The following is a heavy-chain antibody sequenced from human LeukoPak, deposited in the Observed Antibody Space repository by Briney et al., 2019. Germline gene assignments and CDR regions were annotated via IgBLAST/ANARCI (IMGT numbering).Heavy chain of an antibody. V-gene: IGHV5-51*01. CDR3: ARPSFSGSYHYGMDV. Sequence: GESLKISCKGSGYSFTSYWIGWVRQMPGKGLEWMGIIYPGDSDTRYSPSLQGQVTISVDKSTSTAYLQWSSLKASDTATYFCARPSFSGSYHYGMDVWGQGTTVTVSS. CDR2: IYPGDSDT. CDR1: GYSFTSYW. D-gene: IGHD3-10*01. J-gene: IGHJ6*02.